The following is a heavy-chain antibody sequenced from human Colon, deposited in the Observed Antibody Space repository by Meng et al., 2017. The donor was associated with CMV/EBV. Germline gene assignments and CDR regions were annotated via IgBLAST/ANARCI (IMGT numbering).Heavy chain of an antibody. J-gene: IGHJ4*02. CDR1: GFTFSLYW. CDR3: ARSRGGLSVTIFGMALDY. CDR2: IKQDGSEK. V-gene: IGHV3-7*01. Sequence: GGSLRLSCAASGFTFSLYWMSWVRQAPGKGLEWVANIKQDGSEKYYVDSVKGRFTISRDNANNSLYLQMNSLRAEDTAVYYCARSRGGLSVTIFGMALDYWGQGTLVTVSS. D-gene: IGHD3-3*01.